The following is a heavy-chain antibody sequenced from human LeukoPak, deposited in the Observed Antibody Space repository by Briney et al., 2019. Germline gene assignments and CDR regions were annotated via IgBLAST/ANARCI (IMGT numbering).Heavy chain of an antibody. CDR2: IYYSGST. CDR1: GGSIRSYY. V-gene: IGHV4-59*01. J-gene: IGHJ5*02. CDR3: ARGRITMVRGVINWFDP. D-gene: IGHD3-10*01. Sequence: SETLSLTCTVSGGSIRSYYWSWIRQPPGKELEWIGYIYYSGSTNYNPSLKSRVTISVDTSKNQFSLKLSSVTAADTAVYYCARGRITMVRGVINWFDPWGQGTLVTVSS.